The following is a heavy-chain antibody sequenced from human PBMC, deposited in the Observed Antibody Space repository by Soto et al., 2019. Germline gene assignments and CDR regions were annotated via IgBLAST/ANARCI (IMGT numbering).Heavy chain of an antibody. J-gene: IGHJ5*02. CDR1: GGSISRYY. CDR2: LYNAGST. CDR3: DRETYGAYVGYFAP. D-gene: IGHD3-16*01. V-gene: IGHV4-59*12. Sequence: SETLSLTCTVSGGSISRYYWSWIRQPPGKGLEWIGYLYNAGSTIYNPSLKSRVTISVDMSQNQFPLKVRSVTAADTAVFYCDRETYGAYVGYFAPWGQGIQATVSS.